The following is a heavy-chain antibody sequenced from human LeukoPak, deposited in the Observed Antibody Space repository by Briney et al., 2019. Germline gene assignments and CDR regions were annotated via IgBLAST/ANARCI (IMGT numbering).Heavy chain of an antibody. Sequence: GESLRLSCAASGLTVSSNYMGWVRQDPGKGLEWVSVIYSGGSTYYADSVKGRFTISRDNSKNTLYLQMNSLRAEDTALYFCAKASDMAATAPEYWGQGILVTVSS. CDR1: GLTVSSNY. CDR2: IYSGGST. D-gene: IGHD5-12*01. CDR3: AKASDMAATAPEY. V-gene: IGHV3-53*01. J-gene: IGHJ4*02.